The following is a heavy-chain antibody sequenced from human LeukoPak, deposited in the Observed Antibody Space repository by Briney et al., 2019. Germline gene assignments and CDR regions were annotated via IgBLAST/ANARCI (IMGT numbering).Heavy chain of an antibody. D-gene: IGHD6-6*01. J-gene: IGHJ6*03. V-gene: IGHV3-53*01. Sequence: PGVSLRLSCAASGFAVSNNYRSWVRQAPGKGLEWVSVIYTGVSTYYADSVKGRFAISRDNSKNTLYLQMNSLRAEDTGVYYCARVRPHPIIDVWGKGTTVTVSS. CDR3: ARVRPHPIIDV. CDR2: IYTGVST. CDR1: GFAVSNNY.